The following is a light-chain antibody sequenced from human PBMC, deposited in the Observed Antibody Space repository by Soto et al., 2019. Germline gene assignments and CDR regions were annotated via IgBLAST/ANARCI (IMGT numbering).Light chain of an antibody. J-gene: IGKJ4*01. V-gene: IGKV3-20*01. Sequence: EIVLTQSPGTLSLSPGERATLSCRASQSVSISYLAWYQQKPGQAPRLLIYGASSRATGIPDRFSGSGSGTDFTLTISRLEPEDFAVYYCQQYISSPRTFGVGTKVEI. CDR3: QQYISSPRT. CDR1: QSVSISY. CDR2: GAS.